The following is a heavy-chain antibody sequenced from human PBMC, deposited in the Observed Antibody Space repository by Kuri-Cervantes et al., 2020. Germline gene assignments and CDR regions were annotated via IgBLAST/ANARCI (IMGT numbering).Heavy chain of an antibody. CDR2: IYHSGST. J-gene: IGHJ6*02. V-gene: IGHV4-30-2*01. Sequence: SCAVSGGSISSGGYSWSWIRQPPGKGLEWIGYIYHSGSTYYNPSLKSRVTISVDRSKNQFSLKLSSVTAADTAVYYCARMGYDFWSGYFGYYYYGTDVWGQGTTVTVSS. CDR3: ARMGYDFWSGYFGYYYYGTDV. D-gene: IGHD3-3*01. CDR1: GGSISSGGYS.